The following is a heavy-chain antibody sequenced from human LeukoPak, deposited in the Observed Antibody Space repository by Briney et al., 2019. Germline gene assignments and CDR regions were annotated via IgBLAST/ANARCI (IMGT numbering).Heavy chain of an antibody. Sequence: GGSLRLSCAASGFTFSSYGMHWVRQAPGKGLEWVAVIWYDGSNKYYADSVKGRFTISRDNSKNTLYLQMNSLRAADTAVYYCARGDEYCSSTSCINWFDPWGQGTLVTVSS. D-gene: IGHD2-2*01. CDR2: IWYDGSNK. CDR1: GFTFSSYG. V-gene: IGHV3-33*01. CDR3: ARGDEYCSSTSCINWFDP. J-gene: IGHJ5*02.